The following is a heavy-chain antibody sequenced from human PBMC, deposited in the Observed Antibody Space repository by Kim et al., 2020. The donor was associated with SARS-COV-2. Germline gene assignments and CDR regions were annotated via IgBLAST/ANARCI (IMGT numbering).Heavy chain of an antibody. V-gene: IGHV3-48*03. CDR3: GRGHYGV. Sequence: IGGSTYYGHSFNDRFAISRDNARNSLYLEMYSLGAADTAVYYCGRGHYGVWGRGTQATVSS. CDR2: IGGST. J-gene: IGHJ4*02. D-gene: IGHD3-10*01.